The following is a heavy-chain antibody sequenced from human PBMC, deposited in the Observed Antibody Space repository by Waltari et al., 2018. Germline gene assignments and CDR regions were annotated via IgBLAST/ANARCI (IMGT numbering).Heavy chain of an antibody. CDR3: AKEHLGFDY. V-gene: IGHV3-9*01. CDR2: ISWNSGSI. Sequence: DVQLVESVGGLVQPGRSLRLSCAASGFTFDDYAMHWVRQAPGKGLEWVSGISWNSGSIGYADSVKGRFTISRDNAKNSLYLQMNSLRAEDTALYYCAKEHLGFDYWGQGTLVTVSS. D-gene: IGHD7-27*01. CDR1: GFTFDDYA. J-gene: IGHJ4*02.